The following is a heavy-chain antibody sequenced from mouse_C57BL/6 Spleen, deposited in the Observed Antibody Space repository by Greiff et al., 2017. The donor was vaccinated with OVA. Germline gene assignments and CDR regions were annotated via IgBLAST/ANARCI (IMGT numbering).Heavy chain of an antibody. D-gene: IGHD2-3*01. CDR3: ATDGYLAWFAY. CDR2: ISSGSSTI. Sequence: EVKVVESGGGLVKPGGSLKLSCAASGFTFSDYGMHWVRQAPEKGLEWVAYISSGSSTIYYADTVKGRFTISRDNAKTTLFLQMTSLRSEDTAMYYCATDGYLAWFAYWGQGTLVTVSA. V-gene: IGHV5-17*01. J-gene: IGHJ3*01. CDR1: GFTFSDYG.